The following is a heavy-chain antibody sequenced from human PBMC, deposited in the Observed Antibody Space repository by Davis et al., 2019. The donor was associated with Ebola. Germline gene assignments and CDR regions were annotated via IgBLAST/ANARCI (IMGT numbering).Heavy chain of an antibody. J-gene: IGHJ4*02. Sequence: GESLKISCKGSGYSFTSYWIVWVRQMPGKGLECMGIIFPGDSDTRYSPSFQGQVTISADKSISTAYPQWSSLKASDTAMYYCARGTDGYNPGGYFDSWGQGTLVTVSS. CDR1: GYSFTSYW. CDR3: ARGTDGYNPGGYFDS. CDR2: IFPGDSDT. V-gene: IGHV5-51*01. D-gene: IGHD5-24*01.